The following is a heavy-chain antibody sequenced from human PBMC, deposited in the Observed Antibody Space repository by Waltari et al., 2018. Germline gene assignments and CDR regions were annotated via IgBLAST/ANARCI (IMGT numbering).Heavy chain of an antibody. J-gene: IGHJ4*02. CDR2: LSYDGSNK. Sequence: QVQLVESGGGVVQPGRSLRLSCAASGFVFSTYAMHWVRQAPGKGLAWFAVLSYDGSNKYYTDSLKGRFTISRDNSKNTMYLQMDSLRTDDTAVYYCARENRQWLAPEPYYFDYWGRGTLVTVTS. D-gene: IGHD6-19*01. V-gene: IGHV3-30*10. CDR3: ARENRQWLAPEPYYFDY. CDR1: GFVFSTYA.